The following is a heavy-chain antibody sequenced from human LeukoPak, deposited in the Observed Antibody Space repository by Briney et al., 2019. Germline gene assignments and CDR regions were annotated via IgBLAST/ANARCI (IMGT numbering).Heavy chain of an antibody. J-gene: IGHJ4*02. CDR1: GYSFTYYW. CDR3: ARLKYGTSSGYYDY. D-gene: IGHD2-2*01. CDR2: IDPSDSYV. V-gene: IGHV5-10-1*01. Sequence: GESLKISCKGSGYSFTYYWITWVRKIPGKGLEWSGGIDPSDSYVNNSPSFQGHVTISVDKSITTAYLQWSSLKASDTAIYYCARLKYGTSSGYYDYWGQGTLVTVSS.